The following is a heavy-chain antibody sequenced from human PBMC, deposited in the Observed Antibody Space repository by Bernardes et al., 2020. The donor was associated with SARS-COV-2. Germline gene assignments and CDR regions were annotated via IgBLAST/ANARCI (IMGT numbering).Heavy chain of an antibody. CDR2: INHSGST. CDR1: GGSFSGYY. V-gene: IGHV4-34*01. D-gene: IGHD3-22*01. J-gene: IGHJ6*02. CDR3: ARGEDSSGFFYYGMDV. Sequence: SETLSLTCAVYGGSFSGYYWSWIRQPPGKGLEWIGEINHSGSTNYNPSLKSRVTISVDTSKNQFSLKLSSVTAADTAMYYCARGEDSSGFFYYGMDVWGQGTTVTVSS.